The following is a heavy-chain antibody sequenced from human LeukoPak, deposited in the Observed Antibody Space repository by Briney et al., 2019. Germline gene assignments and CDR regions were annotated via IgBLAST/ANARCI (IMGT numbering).Heavy chain of an antibody. CDR1: GYTFTSYG. Sequence: ASVKVSCKASGYTFTSYGISWVRQAPGQGPEWMGWISAYNGNTNCAQKLQGRVTMTTDTSTSTAYMELRSLRSDDTAVYYCARGSPTYYYDSSGYYYVYWGQGTLVTVSS. CDR3: ARGSPTYYYDSSGYYYVY. J-gene: IGHJ4*02. V-gene: IGHV1-18*01. CDR2: ISAYNGNT. D-gene: IGHD3-22*01.